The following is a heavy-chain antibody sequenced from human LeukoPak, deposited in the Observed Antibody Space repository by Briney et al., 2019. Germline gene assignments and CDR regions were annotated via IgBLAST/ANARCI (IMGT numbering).Heavy chain of an antibody. V-gene: IGHV5-10-1*01. CDR3: ARLSKGDYYGSGRYLDP. J-gene: IGHJ5*02. Sequence: SLPSSIKGSGYTFTTYWISWVRQMPGKGLEWMGRIDPSDSYTDYSPSFQGHVTISADRSITTAYLQWSSLKASDTAMYYCARLSKGDYYGSGRYLDPWARGILVTVSS. CDR1: GYTFTTYW. D-gene: IGHD3-10*01. CDR2: IDPSDSYT.